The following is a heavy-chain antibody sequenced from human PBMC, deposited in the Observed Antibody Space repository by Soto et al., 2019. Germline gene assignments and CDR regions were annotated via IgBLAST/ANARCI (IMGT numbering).Heavy chain of an antibody. Sequence: SETLSLTCTVSGGSISSGDYYWSWIRQPPGKGLEWIGYIYYSGSTYYNPSLKGRVTISVDTSKNQFSLKLSSVTAADTAVYYCARVGFYDFWSGPAPSGGMDVWGQGTTVTVSS. CDR2: IYYSGST. CDR1: GGSISSGDYY. J-gene: IGHJ6*02. CDR3: ARVGFYDFWSGPAPSGGMDV. V-gene: IGHV4-30-4*01. D-gene: IGHD3-3*01.